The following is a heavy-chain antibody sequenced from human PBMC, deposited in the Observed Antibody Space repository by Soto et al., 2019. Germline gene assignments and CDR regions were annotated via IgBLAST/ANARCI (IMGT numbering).Heavy chain of an antibody. J-gene: IGHJ4*02. CDR3: TRHWLATREFDY. CDR1: GFTFSSYS. V-gene: IGHV3-21*01. D-gene: IGHD1-26*01. Sequence: KAGGSLRLSCAASGFTFSSYSMNWVRQAPGKGLEWVSSISSSSGHIYYADSLKGRFTISRDDAKNSLYLQMNSLRAEDTAVYYCTRHWLATREFDYWGQGTLGTVSS. CDR2: ISSSSGHI.